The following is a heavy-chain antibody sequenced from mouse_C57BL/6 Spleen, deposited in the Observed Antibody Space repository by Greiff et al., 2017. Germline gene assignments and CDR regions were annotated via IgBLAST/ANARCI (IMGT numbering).Heavy chain of an antibody. CDR2: ITHSGET. J-gene: IGHJ4*01. Sequence: VKLQESGPGLVKPSQSLFLTCSITGFPITSGYYWIWIRQSPGKPLEWMGYITHSGETFYNPSLQSPISITRETSKNQFFLQLNSVTTEDTAMYYCAVYGNYGAMDYWGQGTSVTVSS. D-gene: IGHD2-1*01. V-gene: IGHV12-3*01. CDR1: GFPITSGYY. CDR3: AVYGNYGAMDY.